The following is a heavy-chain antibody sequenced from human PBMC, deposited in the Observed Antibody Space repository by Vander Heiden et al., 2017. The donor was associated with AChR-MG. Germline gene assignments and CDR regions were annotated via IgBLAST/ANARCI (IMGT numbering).Heavy chain of an antibody. CDR2: ISYSGRTI. CDR1: GFTFSDYY. J-gene: IGHJ6*02. CDR3: ARDHSWSIHYYYYGLDV. D-gene: IGHD1-26*01. V-gene: IGHV3-11*01. Sequence: QVQLVESGGGLVQPGGSLRLSCAASGFTFSDYYMSWIRQAPGKGLEWVSYISYSGRTIYYADSVKGRFTVSRDNAQNSLFLQRNSLRAEDTAVYYCARDHSWSIHYYYYGLDVWGQGTTVTVSS.